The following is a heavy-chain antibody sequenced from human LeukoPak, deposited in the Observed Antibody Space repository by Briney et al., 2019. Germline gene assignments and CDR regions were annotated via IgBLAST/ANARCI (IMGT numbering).Heavy chain of an antibody. CDR3: ARDRRDGSASFDY. CDR2: ISSTSSYI. Sequence: PGGSLRLSCAASGFTFSSYSMNWVRQAPGKGLEWVSSISSTSSYIYYADSVKGRFTISRDNAKNSLYLEMNSLRAEDTAVYYCARDRRDGSASFDYWGQGTLVT. V-gene: IGHV3-21*01. CDR1: GFTFSSYS. J-gene: IGHJ4*02. D-gene: IGHD5-24*01.